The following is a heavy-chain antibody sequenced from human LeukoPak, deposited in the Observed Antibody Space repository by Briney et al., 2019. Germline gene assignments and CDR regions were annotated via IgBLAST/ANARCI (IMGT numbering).Heavy chain of an antibody. V-gene: IGHV3-20*04. J-gene: IGHJ4*02. Sequence: PGGSLRLSCAASGFTFDDYGMSWVRQAPGKGLEWVSTINWNGGSTGYADSVKGRFTISGDNAKNSLYLQMNSLRVEDTALYYCARDSTQPGPVVVAATYAGFDYWGQGTLVTVSS. CDR2: INWNGGST. CDR1: GFTFDDYG. CDR3: ARDSTQPGPVVVAATYAGFDY. D-gene: IGHD2-15*01.